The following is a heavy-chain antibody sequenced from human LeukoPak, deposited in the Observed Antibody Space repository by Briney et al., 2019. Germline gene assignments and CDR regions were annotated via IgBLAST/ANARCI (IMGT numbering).Heavy chain of an antibody. V-gene: IGHV4-59*01. Sequence: NTSETLSLTCTVSGGSISSYYWSWIRQPPGKGLEWIGDIYYSGSTNYNPSLKSRVTISVDTSKNQFSLKLSSVTAADTAVYYCARRAAGTGAYYHYYYMDVWGKGPRSPSP. CDR2: IYYSGST. CDR3: ARRAAGTGAYYHYYYMDV. D-gene: IGHD6-13*01. CDR1: GGSISSYY. J-gene: IGHJ6*03.